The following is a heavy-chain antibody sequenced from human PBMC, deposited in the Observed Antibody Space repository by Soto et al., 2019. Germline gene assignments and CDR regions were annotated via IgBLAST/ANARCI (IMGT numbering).Heavy chain of an antibody. CDR2: IFSSGTT. J-gene: IGHJ6*04. V-gene: IGHV4-30-4*01. CDR3: AGVPSPFDFYYAMDV. D-gene: IGHD3-16*01. Sequence: QVQLRESGPGLVKPSQTLSLTCTVSGDSVDSGTNYWSWIRQAPGKGLEWIGYIFSSGTTYYNPSPNSRLTMSLDTSQNQFSLKLNSVTAADTAVYFCAGVPSPFDFYYAMDVCGIGTTVTVSS. CDR1: GDSVDSGTNY.